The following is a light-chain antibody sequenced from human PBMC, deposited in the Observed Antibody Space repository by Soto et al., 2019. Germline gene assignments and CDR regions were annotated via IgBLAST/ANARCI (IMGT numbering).Light chain of an antibody. CDR1: SSTVGGVNV. Sequence: QSALTQPASVSGSPGQSITISCTGTSSTVGGVNVVSWYQQHPGKAPKVSIYAGIKRPSAVSSRLSGCNSGSTASLTISGLQAEDEADYYGWSYVGATAYVVGTGTKVTVL. CDR2: AGI. V-gene: IGLV2-23*01. J-gene: IGLJ1*01. CDR3: WSYVGATAYV.